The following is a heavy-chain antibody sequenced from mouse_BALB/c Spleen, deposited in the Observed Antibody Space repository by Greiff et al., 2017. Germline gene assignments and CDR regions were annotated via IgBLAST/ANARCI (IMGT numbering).Heavy chain of an antibody. CDR3: VRHEMASFAY. J-gene: IGHJ3*01. CDR1: GFTFSSYA. V-gene: IGHV5-9-3*01. D-gene: IGHD2-3*01. CDR2: ISSGGSYT. Sequence: DVMLVESGGGLVKPGGSLKLSCAASGFTFSSYAMSWVRQTPEKRLEWVATISSGGSYTYYPDSVKGRFTISRDNAKNTLYLQMSSLRSEDTAMYYCVRHEMASFAYWGQGTMVTVSA.